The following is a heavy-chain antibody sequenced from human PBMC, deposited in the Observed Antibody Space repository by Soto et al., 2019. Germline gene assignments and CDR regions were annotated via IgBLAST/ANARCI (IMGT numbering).Heavy chain of an antibody. D-gene: IGHD6-19*01. Sequence: QVQLQESGPGLVRPSETLSLTCTVSSDSISSYYWIWIRQSPGKGLEWIGYTDYSGNTNYNPSLKSRVTISGGTSKNQFSLRLSSVTAAATAVYYCARAVGDPLYFLDYWGQGTLITVSS. J-gene: IGHJ4*02. CDR3: ARAVGDPLYFLDY. CDR2: TDYSGNT. CDR1: SDSISSYY. V-gene: IGHV4-59*08.